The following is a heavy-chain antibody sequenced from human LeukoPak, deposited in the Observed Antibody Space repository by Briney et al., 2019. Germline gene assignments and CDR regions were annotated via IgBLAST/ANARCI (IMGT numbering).Heavy chain of an antibody. CDR3: ARGHDSVVGWFAP. D-gene: IGHD2-15*01. CDR2: ISYSGST. Sequence: SETLSLTCTVSGGSIRNYYWIWIRLPPGKGLEWMGHISYSGSTNYNPSLKSRVTISVDTSKNQFSLKLTSVTAADTAVYYCARGHDSVVGWFAPWGRGTLVTVSS. V-gene: IGHV4-59*01. J-gene: IGHJ5*02. CDR1: GGSIRNYY.